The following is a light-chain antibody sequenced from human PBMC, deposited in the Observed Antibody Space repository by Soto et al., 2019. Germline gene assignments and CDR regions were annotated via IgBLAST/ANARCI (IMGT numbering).Light chain of an antibody. CDR1: SSDVGNYDY. Sequence: QSALTQPRSVSGSPGQSVISSCTGTSSDVGNYDYVSWYQQHPGKAPKLIIYDVTKRPSGVPDRFSGSKSGNTASLTISGLQAEDEADYYCCSYAGSYTFVFGTGTKLTVL. V-gene: IGLV2-11*01. CDR2: DVT. CDR3: CSYAGSYTFV. J-gene: IGLJ1*01.